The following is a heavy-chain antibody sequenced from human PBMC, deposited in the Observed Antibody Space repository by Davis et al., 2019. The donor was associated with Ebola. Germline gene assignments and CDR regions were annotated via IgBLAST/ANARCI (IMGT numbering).Heavy chain of an antibody. J-gene: IGHJ4*02. V-gene: IGHV1-2*06. Sequence: ASVLVSCKASGYTFTGYYMHWVRQAPRQGLEWMGRINPNSGGTNYAQNVQVRVTMTTDTSTSTAYMEVGSLKSDDTAVYYCSRAQFPTTSDHWGQGTLVTVSS. CDR1: GYTFTGYY. CDR3: SRAQFPTTSDH. CDR2: INPNSGGT. D-gene: IGHD1-1*01.